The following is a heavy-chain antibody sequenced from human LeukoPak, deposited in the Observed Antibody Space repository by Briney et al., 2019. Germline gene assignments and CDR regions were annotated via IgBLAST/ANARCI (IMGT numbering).Heavy chain of an antibody. CDR1: GGSISSYY. D-gene: IGHD6-13*01. V-gene: IGHV4-4*07. CDR3: ARQIASASTAGFDF. CDR2: IYSTGST. Sequence: PSETLSFTCTVSGGSISSYYWSWIRQPAGKGLEWIGRIYSTGSTNYNPSLKSRVTMSVDTSKNQFSLRLRSVTAADTAVYYCARQIASASTAGFDFWGQGALVTVSS. J-gene: IGHJ4*02.